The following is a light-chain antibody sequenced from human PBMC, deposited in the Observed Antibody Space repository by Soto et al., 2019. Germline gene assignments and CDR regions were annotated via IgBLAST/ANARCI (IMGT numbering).Light chain of an antibody. CDR2: RTK. J-gene: IGLJ3*02. V-gene: IGLV1-44*01. CDR3: GAWDDTGSGRWV. CDR1: GSNIGNNI. Sequence: QSGLTQPPSASATPGQTITISCTGTGSNIGNNIVTWYQQLPGAAPKVVVYRTKQRPSGVPDRFSGSKSGTSASLAITGLQPEDEADYYCGAWDDTGSGRWVFGGGTKLTVL.